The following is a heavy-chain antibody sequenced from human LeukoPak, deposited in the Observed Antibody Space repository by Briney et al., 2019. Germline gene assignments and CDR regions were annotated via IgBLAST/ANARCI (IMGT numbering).Heavy chain of an antibody. D-gene: IGHD2-8*01. CDR3: AIDQNGVSGH. Sequence: GGSLSLYCSASGFTLNTFWMSWVRQAPGKGRVWVANIKQDGSEQYYVDPVKGRFTISRDNAKNSLYLKMRSLSAEDTAVYYCAIDQNGVSGHWGQGNLVTVSS. V-gene: IGHV3-7*01. CDR2: IKQDGSEQ. J-gene: IGHJ4*02. CDR1: GFTLNTFW.